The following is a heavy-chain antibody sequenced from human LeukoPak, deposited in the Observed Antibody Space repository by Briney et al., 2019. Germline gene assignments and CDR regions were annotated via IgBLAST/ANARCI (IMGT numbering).Heavy chain of an antibody. Sequence: PGGSLRLSCAASGFIVSNNYMTWVRQAPGKGLEWVSVIYSGGSTYSADSVKGRFTISRDNSKNTLFLQMNSLRAEDTAVYYCARAPLPPIIGGPTVYFDYWGQGTLVTVSS. CDR2: IYSGGST. CDR3: ARAPLPPIIGGPTVYFDY. J-gene: IGHJ4*02. CDR1: GFIVSNNY. D-gene: IGHD3-3*01. V-gene: IGHV3-53*01.